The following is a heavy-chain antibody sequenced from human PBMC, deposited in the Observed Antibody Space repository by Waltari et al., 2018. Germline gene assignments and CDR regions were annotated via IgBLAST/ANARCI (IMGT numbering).Heavy chain of an antibody. CDR2: MNPNSGNT. J-gene: IGHJ5*02. V-gene: IGHV1-8*02. CDR1: GYTFTSYD. Sequence: QVQLVQSGAEVKKPGASVKVSCKASGYTFTSYDINWVRQATGQGLEWMGWMNPNSGNTGYAQKFQGRVTMTEDTSTDTAYMELSSLRSEDTAVYSCATGGSGRDWFDPWGQGTLVTVSS. CDR3: ATGGSGRDWFDP. D-gene: IGHD3-10*01.